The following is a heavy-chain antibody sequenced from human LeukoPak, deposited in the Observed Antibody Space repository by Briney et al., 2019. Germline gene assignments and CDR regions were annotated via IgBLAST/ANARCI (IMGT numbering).Heavy chain of an antibody. CDR3: AGGSSTNTPPDY. Sequence: GRSLRLSCAASGFTFSSYAMRWVRQAPGKGLEGVGVISFDGSNKYYADSVKGRFTISRDNSKNTLYLQMNSLRAEDTAVYYCAGGSSTNTPPDYWGQGTLVTVSS. D-gene: IGHD2-2*01. J-gene: IGHJ4*02. CDR2: ISFDGSNK. CDR1: GFTFSSYA. V-gene: IGHV3-30*01.